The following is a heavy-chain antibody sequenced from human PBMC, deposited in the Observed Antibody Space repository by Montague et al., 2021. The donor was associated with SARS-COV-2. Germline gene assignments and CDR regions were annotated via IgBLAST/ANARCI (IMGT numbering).Heavy chain of an antibody. Sequence: RLSWSASGFTVNSNYMSWVHQAPGKGLEWVALIYSGGDTTYAVSVRDRFTISRDNSKNTLYLQMNSLRVEDTAVFYCARGGVGATWAFDIWGQGTMVTVSS. J-gene: IGHJ3*02. CDR2: IYSGGDT. D-gene: IGHD1-26*01. CDR3: ARGGVGATWAFDI. CDR1: GFTVNSNY. V-gene: IGHV3-53*01.